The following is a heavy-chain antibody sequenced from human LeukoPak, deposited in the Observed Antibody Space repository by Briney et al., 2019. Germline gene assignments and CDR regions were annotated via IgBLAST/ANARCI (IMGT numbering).Heavy chain of an antibody. CDR1: GGSITSSSHY. CDR3: ARHQWLGPFDY. Sequence: SETLSLTCTVFGGSITSSSHYWDWIRQPPGEGLERIGSIYFSGSTYYSPSLKSRATISVDPSTNQFSLKLSSVTAADTAVYYCARHQWLGPFDYWGQGTLVTVSS. D-gene: IGHD6-19*01. CDR2: IYFSGST. V-gene: IGHV4-39*01. J-gene: IGHJ4*02.